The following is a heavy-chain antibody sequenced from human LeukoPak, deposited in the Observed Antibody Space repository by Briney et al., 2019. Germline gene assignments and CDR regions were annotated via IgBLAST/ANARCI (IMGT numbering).Heavy chain of an antibody. CDR3: ARDGSLGYCSSTSCSPIDY. J-gene: IGHJ4*02. D-gene: IGHD2-2*01. Sequence: GVSLRLSCAASGFTFSSYAMHWVRQAPGKGLEWVAVISYDGSNKYYADSVKGRFTISRDNSKNTLYLQMNSLRAEDTAVYYCARDGSLGYCSSTSCSPIDYWGQGTLVTVSS. CDR1: GFTFSSYA. V-gene: IGHV3-30-3*01. CDR2: ISYDGSNK.